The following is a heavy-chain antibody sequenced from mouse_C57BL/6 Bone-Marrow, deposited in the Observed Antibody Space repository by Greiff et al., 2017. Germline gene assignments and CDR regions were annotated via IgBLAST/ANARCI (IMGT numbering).Heavy chain of an antibody. D-gene: IGHD4-1*01. J-gene: IGHJ4*01. V-gene: IGHV2-2*01. CDR2: IRSGGST. CDR1: GFSLTSYG. Sequence: VKPMESGPGLVQPSQSLSITCTVSGFSLTSYGVHWVRQSPGKGLEWLGVIRSGGSTDYNAAFISRLSISKDNSKSQVFFKRNSLQADDTAIYYCARNWDRYAMDYWGQGTSVTVSS. CDR3: ARNWDRYAMDY.